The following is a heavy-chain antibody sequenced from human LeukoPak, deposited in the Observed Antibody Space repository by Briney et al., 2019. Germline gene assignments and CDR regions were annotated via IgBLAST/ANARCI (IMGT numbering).Heavy chain of an antibody. J-gene: IGHJ4*02. CDR3: ARYEYRGGWGY. V-gene: IGHV1-8*01. CDR2: MNPNSGKT. CDR1: GYTFTSYD. Sequence: ASVKVSCKASGYTFTSYDINWVRQATGQGLEWMGWMNPNSGKTGYAQKFQGRLTMSRNTSISTAYMELSSLRSEDTAVYYCARYEYRGGWGYWGQGTLVTVSS. D-gene: IGHD6-19*01.